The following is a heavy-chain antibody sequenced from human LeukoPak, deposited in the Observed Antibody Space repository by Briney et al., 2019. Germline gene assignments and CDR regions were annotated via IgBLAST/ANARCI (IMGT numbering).Heavy chain of an antibody. V-gene: IGHV3-NL1*01. D-gene: IGHD3-10*01. CDR3: VSITSAT. J-gene: IGHJ5*02. CDR2: IFSSTLV. Sequence: GGSLRLSCETSGFTFTSYGMHWVRQSPGKGLEWISFIFSSTLVNYADSVKGRFTISRDNSKNTLFLQMSSLRPEDTAVYYCVSITSATWGQGTLVTVFS. CDR1: GFTFTSYG.